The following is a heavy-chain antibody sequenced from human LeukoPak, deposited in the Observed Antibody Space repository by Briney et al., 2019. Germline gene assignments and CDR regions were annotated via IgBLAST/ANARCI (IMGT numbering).Heavy chain of an antibody. Sequence: GSLRLSCAASGFTFSSYAMSWVRQAPGKGLEWIGRIYTSGSTNYNPSLKSRVTISVDTSKNQFSLKLSSVTAADTAVYYCASRDRGTGTDCWGQGTLVTVSS. CDR2: IYTSGST. CDR1: GFTFSSYA. CDR3: ASRDRGTGTDC. J-gene: IGHJ4*02. D-gene: IGHD1-1*01. V-gene: IGHV4-4*08.